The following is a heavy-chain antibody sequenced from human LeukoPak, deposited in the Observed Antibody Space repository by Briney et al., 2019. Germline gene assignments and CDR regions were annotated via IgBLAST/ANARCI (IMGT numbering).Heavy chain of an antibody. J-gene: IGHJ4*02. CDR2: TYYRSKWSS. Sequence: SQTLSLTCAISGDNFSSKSAAWNWLRQSPSRGLEWLGRTYYRSKWSSGYAESVKSRLTISPDISKNQFSLQLRSVTPEDTAMYDCARSQTGGTFDYWGQGALVTVSS. D-gene: IGHD1/OR15-1a*01. CDR3: ARSQTGGTFDY. CDR1: GDNFSSKSAA. V-gene: IGHV6-1*01.